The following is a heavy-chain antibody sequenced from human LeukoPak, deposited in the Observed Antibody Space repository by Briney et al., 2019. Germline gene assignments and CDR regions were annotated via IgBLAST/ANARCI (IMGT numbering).Heavy chain of an antibody. Sequence: SETLSLTCAVYGGSFSGYYWSWIRQPPGKGLEAIGEISHSGSTNYNPSLKSRATISVDTSKNQFSLKLSSVTAADTAVYYCARARGGIAVADDGFDYWGQGTLLTVSS. J-gene: IGHJ4*02. V-gene: IGHV4-34*01. CDR3: ARARGGIAVADDGFDY. D-gene: IGHD6-19*01. CDR2: ISHSGST. CDR1: GGSFSGYY.